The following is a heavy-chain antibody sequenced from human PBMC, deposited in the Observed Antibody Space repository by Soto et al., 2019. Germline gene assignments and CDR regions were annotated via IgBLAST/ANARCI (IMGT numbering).Heavy chain of an antibody. J-gene: IGHJ6*02. CDR2: INPNSGGT. CDR1: GYTFTGYY. Sequence: SVKVSCKASGYTFTGYYMHWVRQAPGQGLEWMGWINPNSGGTNYAQKFQGWVTMTRDTSISTAYMELSRLRSDDTAVYYCARENIPYYDYVWGSYRPPYYYYYNIDVWGQGTAVTVSS. D-gene: IGHD3-16*02. V-gene: IGHV1-2*04. CDR3: ARENIPYYDYVWGSYRPPYYYYYNIDV.